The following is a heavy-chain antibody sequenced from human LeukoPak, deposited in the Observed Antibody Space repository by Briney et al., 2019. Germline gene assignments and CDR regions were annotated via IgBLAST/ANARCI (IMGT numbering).Heavy chain of an antibody. CDR2: ISGSGGST. D-gene: IGHD3-22*01. Sequence: GGSLRLSCAASGFTFSSYAMSWVRQAPGKGLEWVSAISGSGGSTYYADCVKGRFTISRDNSKNTLYLQMNSLRAEDTAVYYCAKYLGDSSGYYYVGEDVGYWGQGTLVTVSS. J-gene: IGHJ4*02. V-gene: IGHV3-23*01. CDR1: GFTFSSYA. CDR3: AKYLGDSSGYYYVGEDVGY.